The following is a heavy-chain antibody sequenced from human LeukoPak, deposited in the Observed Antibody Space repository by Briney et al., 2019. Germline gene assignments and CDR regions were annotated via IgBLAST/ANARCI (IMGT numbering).Heavy chain of an antibody. V-gene: IGHV3-21*01. CDR2: ISSSSSYI. D-gene: IGHD3-3*01. J-gene: IGHJ4*02. CDR1: GFTFSGYS. CDR3: ARAYYDFWSGYYADY. Sequence: PGGSLRVSCAASGFTFSGYSMNWVRQAPGKGVEWVSSISSSSSYIYYADSVKGRFTISRDNSKNTLYLQMNSLRAEDTAVYYCARAYYDFWSGYYADYWGQGTLVTVSS.